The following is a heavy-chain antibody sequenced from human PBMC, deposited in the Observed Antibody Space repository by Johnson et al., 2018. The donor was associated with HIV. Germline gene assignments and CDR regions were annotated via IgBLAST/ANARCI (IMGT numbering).Heavy chain of an antibody. V-gene: IGHV3-30*02. CDR2: IRYDGSNK. D-gene: IGHD4-23*01. Sequence: QMLLVESGGGVVQPGGSLRLSCAASGFTFSSYGMHWVRQAPGKGLEWVAFIRYDGSNKYYADSVKGRFTISRDNSKNTLYLQMNSLRAEDTAVYYCASPGTVVTGLAFDIWGQGTIVTVSS. J-gene: IGHJ3*02. CDR1: GFTFSSYG. CDR3: ASPGTVVTGLAFDI.